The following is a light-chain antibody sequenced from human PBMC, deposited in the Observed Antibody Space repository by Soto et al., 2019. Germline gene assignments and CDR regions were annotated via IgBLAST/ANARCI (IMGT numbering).Light chain of an antibody. CDR2: EVT. Sequence: QSVLTQPASVSGSPGQSITISCTGTSSDVGGYNYVSWYQQHPGKAPKLMISEVTNRPSGVSNRFSGSKSGNTASLTISGLQAEDEADYYCSSYISTNTLVIFGTGTKLTVL. CDR1: SSDVGGYNY. J-gene: IGLJ1*01. CDR3: SSYISTNTLVI. V-gene: IGLV2-14*03.